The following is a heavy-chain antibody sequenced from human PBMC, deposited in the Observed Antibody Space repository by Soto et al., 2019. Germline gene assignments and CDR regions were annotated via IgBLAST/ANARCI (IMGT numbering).Heavy chain of an antibody. J-gene: IGHJ4*02. CDR1: GFTFSSYW. CDR2: IRDSGGRR. CDR3: ENAIVVVRGAMDY. V-gene: IGHV3-23*01. Sequence: GGSLRLSCAASGFTFSSYWMSWVRQAPGKGLEWVATIRDSGGRRWYADSVKGRFTISRDNAKNSLYLQMNSLRAEDTAVYYCENAIVVVRGAMDYWGQGTLVTVSS. D-gene: IGHD2-2*01.